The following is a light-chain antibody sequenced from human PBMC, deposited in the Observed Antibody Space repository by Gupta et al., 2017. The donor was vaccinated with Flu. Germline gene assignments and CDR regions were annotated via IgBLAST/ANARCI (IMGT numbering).Light chain of an antibody. CDR3: QQRSNWPPWT. Sequence: EIVLPQSPATLSLSPAERATISCRASQSVSSYLAWYQQKPGQAPRLLIYDASNRATGIPARFSGSGSGTDFTLTIISLEPEDFAVYYCQQRSNWPPWTFGQGTKVEIK. V-gene: IGKV3-11*01. CDR2: DAS. J-gene: IGKJ1*01. CDR1: QSVSSY.